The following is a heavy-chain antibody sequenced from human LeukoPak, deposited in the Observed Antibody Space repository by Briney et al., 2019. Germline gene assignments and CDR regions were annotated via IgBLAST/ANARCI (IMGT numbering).Heavy chain of an antibody. D-gene: IGHD2-15*01. Sequence: GGSLRLSCAASGFTFSSYATSWVRQAPGKGLEWVSAISGSGGSTYYADSVKGRFTISRDNSKNTLYLQMNSLRAEDTAVYYCAKGRCSGGSCYRGDYYGMDVWGQGTTVTVSS. CDR2: ISGSGGST. V-gene: IGHV3-23*01. J-gene: IGHJ6*02. CDR3: AKGRCSGGSCYRGDYYGMDV. CDR1: GFTFSSYA.